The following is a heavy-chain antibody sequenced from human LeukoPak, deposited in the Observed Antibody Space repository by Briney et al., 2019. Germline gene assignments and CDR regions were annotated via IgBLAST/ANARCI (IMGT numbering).Heavy chain of an antibody. CDR1: GFTFNSFL. Sequence: PGGSLRLSCAASGFTFNSFLMSWVRQAPGKGPEWVANIKTDGSEKYYVDSVRGRFTISRDNAKNSLYLQMNSLRAEDTALYYCAREAYWGQGTLVTVSS. CDR2: IKTDGSEK. CDR3: AREAY. V-gene: IGHV3-7*05. J-gene: IGHJ4*02.